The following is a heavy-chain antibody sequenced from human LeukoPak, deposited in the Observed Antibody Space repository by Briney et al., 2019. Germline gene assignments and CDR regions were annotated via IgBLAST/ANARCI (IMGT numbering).Heavy chain of an antibody. J-gene: IGHJ6*02. CDR1: GGSISSYY. CDR3: ARDAGFIAVAGDYYYYGMDV. D-gene: IGHD6-19*01. Sequence: SETLSLTCTVSGGSISSYYWSWIRQPPGKGLEWIGDIYYSGSTNYNPSLKSRVTISVDTSKNQFSLKLSSVTAADTAVYYCARDAGFIAVAGDYYYYGMDVWGQGTTVTVSS. CDR2: IYYSGST. V-gene: IGHV4-59*01.